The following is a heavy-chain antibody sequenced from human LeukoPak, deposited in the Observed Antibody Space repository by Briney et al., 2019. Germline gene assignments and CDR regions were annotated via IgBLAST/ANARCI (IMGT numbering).Heavy chain of an antibody. J-gene: IGHJ4*02. Sequence: GGSLRLSCAASGFTFSSYSMNWVRQAPGKGLEWVSYISSSSDTIYYADSVKGRFTISRDNAKNSLYLQMNSLRDEDTAVYYCAREAIFGVVRQYFFDCWGQGTLVTVSS. V-gene: IGHV3-48*02. CDR3: AREAIFGVVRQYFFDC. D-gene: IGHD3-3*01. CDR1: GFTFSSYS. CDR2: ISSSSDTI.